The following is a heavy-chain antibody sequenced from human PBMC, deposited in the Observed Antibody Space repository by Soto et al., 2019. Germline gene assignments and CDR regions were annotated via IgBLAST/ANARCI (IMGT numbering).Heavy chain of an antibody. CDR1: GYSFSGYY. J-gene: IGHJ6*02. CDR3: ASWNCSSTSCPYYYYGMDV. CDR2: INAGNGNT. V-gene: IGHV1-3*01. D-gene: IGHD2-2*01. Sequence: ASVNVSCKGSGYSFSGYYWHWVRQAPGQRLEWMGWINAGNGNTKYSQKFQGRVTITRDTSASTAYMELSSLRSEDTAVYYCASWNCSSTSCPYYYYGMDVWGQGTTVTVSS.